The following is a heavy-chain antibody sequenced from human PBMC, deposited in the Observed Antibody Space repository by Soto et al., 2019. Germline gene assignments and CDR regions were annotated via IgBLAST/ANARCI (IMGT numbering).Heavy chain of an antibody. J-gene: IGHJ4*02. D-gene: IGHD3-9*01. Sequence: GASVKVSCKASGGTFSSYTISWVRQAPGQGLEWMGRIIPILGIANYAQKFQGRVTITADKSTSTAYMELSSLRSEDTAVYYCATDLGKILTGYYNGGYWGQGTLVTVSS. CDR3: ATDLGKILTGYYNGGY. CDR1: GGTFSSYT. CDR2: IIPILGIA. V-gene: IGHV1-69*04.